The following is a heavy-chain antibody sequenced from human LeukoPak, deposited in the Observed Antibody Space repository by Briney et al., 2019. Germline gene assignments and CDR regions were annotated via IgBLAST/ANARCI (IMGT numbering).Heavy chain of an antibody. CDR1: GGSISSYY. CDR2: IYTSGST. CDR3: ARDSIAAAGNWFDP. Sequence: SETLSHTCTVSGGSISSYYWSWIRQPAGKGLEWIGRIYTSGSTNYNPSLKSRVTMSVDTSKNQFSLKLSSVTAADTAVYYCARDSIAAAGNWFDPWGQGTLVTVSS. V-gene: IGHV4-4*07. J-gene: IGHJ5*02. D-gene: IGHD6-13*01.